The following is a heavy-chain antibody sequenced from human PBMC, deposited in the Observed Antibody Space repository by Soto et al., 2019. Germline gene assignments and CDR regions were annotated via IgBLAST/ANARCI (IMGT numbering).Heavy chain of an antibody. CDR2: ISYDGSNK. D-gene: IGHD3-3*01. CDR3: ARDRVHSDPDYDFWSGYPDY. Sequence: LRLSCAASGFTFSSYAMHWVRQAPGRGLEWVAVISYDGSNKYYADSVKGRFTISRDNSKNTLYLQMNSLRAEDTAVYYCARDRVHSDPDYDFWSGYPDYWGQGTLVTVSS. V-gene: IGHV3-30-3*01. CDR1: GFTFSSYA. J-gene: IGHJ4*02.